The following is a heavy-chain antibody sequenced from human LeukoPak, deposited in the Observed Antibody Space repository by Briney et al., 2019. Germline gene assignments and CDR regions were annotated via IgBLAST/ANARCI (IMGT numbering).Heavy chain of an antibody. D-gene: IGHD3-3*01. Sequence: RASVKVSCKASGYTFTGYYMHWVRQAPGQGLEWMGWINPNSGGTNYAQKFQGRVTMTRDTSISTAYMELSSLRSEDTAVYYCARDSPYEDFWSGYHETKIHDYYYYYMDVWGKGTTVTVSS. J-gene: IGHJ6*03. V-gene: IGHV1-2*02. CDR3: ARDSPYEDFWSGYHETKIHDYYYYYMDV. CDR1: GYTFTGYY. CDR2: INPNSGGT.